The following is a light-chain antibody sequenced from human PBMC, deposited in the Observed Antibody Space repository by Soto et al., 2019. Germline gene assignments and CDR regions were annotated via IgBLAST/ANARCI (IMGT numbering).Light chain of an antibody. CDR1: SSDVGGYNY. CDR3: SSYTSSSTLLYV. Sequence: QSALTQTASVSGSPGQSITISCTGTSSDVGGYNYVSWYQQHPGKAPKLMIYDVSNRPSGVSNRFSGSKSGNTASLTISGLQAEDEADYYCSSYTSSSTLLYVFGTGTKGTV. CDR2: DVS. J-gene: IGLJ1*01. V-gene: IGLV2-14*01.